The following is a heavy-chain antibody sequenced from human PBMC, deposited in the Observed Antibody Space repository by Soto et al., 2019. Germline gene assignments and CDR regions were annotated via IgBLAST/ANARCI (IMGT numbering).Heavy chain of an antibody. CDR2: ISAYNGNT. D-gene: IGHD6-19*01. V-gene: IGHV1-18*01. J-gene: IGHJ6*02. Sequence: QVQLVQSGAEVKKPGASVKVSCKASGYTFTSYGISWVRQAPGQGLEWMGWISAYNGNTNYAQKLQGRVTMTTDTPTSTAYMELRSLRSDDTAVYYCARDPGIAVAGFYYYYGMDVWGQGTTVTVSS. CDR3: ARDPGIAVAGFYYYYGMDV. CDR1: GYTFTSYG.